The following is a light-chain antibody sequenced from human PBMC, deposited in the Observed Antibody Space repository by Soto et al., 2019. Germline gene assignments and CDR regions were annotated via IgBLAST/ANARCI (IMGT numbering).Light chain of an antibody. CDR1: SSDVGAYKY. CDR2: GVS. J-gene: IGLJ1*01. Sequence: QSALTQPASVSGSPGQSVTISCTGTSSDVGAYKYVSWYQKHPGKAPKLMIYGVSNRPSGVSNRFFGSKSGNTAFLTISVLQPEDEADYYCSSFTGPTTLDVFGTGTKLTVL. CDR3: SSFTGPTTLDV. V-gene: IGLV2-14*03.